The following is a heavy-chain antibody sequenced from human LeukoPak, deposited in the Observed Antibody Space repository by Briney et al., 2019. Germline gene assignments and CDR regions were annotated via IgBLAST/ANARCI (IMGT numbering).Heavy chain of an antibody. D-gene: IGHD4/OR15-4a*01. J-gene: IGHJ6*02. Sequence: SETLSLTCTVSGGSISYYYWSWIRQSPGKGLERVGYVYYSGTTNYNPSLKSRVTISVDTSKNQFSLQLRSVTAADTAVYYCAREDPQTRVPEGMDVWGQGTTVTVSS. CDR1: GGSISYYY. CDR2: VYYSGTT. V-gene: IGHV4-59*01. CDR3: AREDPQTRVPEGMDV.